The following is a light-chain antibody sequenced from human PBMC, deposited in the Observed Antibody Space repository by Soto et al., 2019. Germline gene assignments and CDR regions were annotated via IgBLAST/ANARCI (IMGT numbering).Light chain of an antibody. CDR2: GAS. CDR3: HQYNNWPPWT. CDR1: QSLLHSNGYNY. Sequence: DIVMTQSPLSLPVTPGEPASISCRSSQSLLHSNGYNYLDWYQQKPGQAPRLLIYGASTRATGIPDRLSGSGSGTEFTLTISSLQTEDFAVYYCHQYNNWPPWTFGQGTKVDIK. J-gene: IGKJ1*01. V-gene: IGKV3-15*01.